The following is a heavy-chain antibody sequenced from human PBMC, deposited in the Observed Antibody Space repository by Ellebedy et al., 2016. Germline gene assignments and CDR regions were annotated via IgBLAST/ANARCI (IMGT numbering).Heavy chain of an antibody. V-gene: IGHV4-39*01. CDR1: GGSISSSTYY. D-gene: IGHD6-13*01. CDR2: ISYSGNN. CDR3: VMVPWTAAAD. J-gene: IGHJ4*02. Sequence: SETLSLTCSVSGGSISSSTYYWVWIRQPPGKGLEWIGRISYSGNNYYDPSLKSRVSMSINTFKNQFSLKLTSVTASDTAVYYCVMVPWTAAADWGQGTLVTVSS.